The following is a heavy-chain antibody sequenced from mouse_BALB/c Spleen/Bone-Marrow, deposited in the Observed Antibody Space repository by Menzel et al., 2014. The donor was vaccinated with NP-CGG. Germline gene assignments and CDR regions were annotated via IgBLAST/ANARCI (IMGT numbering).Heavy chain of an antibody. V-gene: IGHV5-17*02. J-gene: IGHJ2*01. D-gene: IGHD4-1*01. CDR2: ISSGSSTI. CDR1: GFTFSSFG. CDR3: TRGGNWDDFDS. Sequence: EVKGVESGGGLVQPGGSRKLSCAASGFTFSSFGMHWVRQAPEKGLEWVAYISSGSSTIFYADTVKGRFTVSRDNPKNTLFLQMTSLRSEDTAMYFCTRGGNWDDFDSWGQGTTLTVSS.